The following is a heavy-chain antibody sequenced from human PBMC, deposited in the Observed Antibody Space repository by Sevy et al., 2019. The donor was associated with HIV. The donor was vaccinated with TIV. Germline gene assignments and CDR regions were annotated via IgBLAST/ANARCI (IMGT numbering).Heavy chain of an antibody. V-gene: IGHV3-23*01. Sequence: GGSLRLSCTASGFTVSTYAINWVRQAPGEGLEWVSAITGGGDGTYYADSVKGRFTISRDNSKNVVYLQMNSLRAEDTAVYYCAAGDTSMVTDPDYWGQGTLVTVSS. J-gene: IGHJ4*02. CDR1: GFTVSTYA. CDR3: AAGDTSMVTDPDY. D-gene: IGHD5-18*01. CDR2: ITGGGDGT.